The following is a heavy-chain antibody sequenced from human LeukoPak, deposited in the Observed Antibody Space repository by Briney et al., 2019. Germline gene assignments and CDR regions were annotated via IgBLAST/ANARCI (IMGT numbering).Heavy chain of an antibody. CDR1: GGSISSSTYS. V-gene: IGHV4-39*01. D-gene: IGHD5-24*01. Sequence: SETLSLTCTVSGGSISSSTYSWTWSRQPPGKGLEWIGSIHYDGNTYYKPSLKSRVTISVDTSKIQFSLRLSSATAADMATYYCARHSLNNYGSYYWGQGTLVTVSS. J-gene: IGHJ4*02. CDR2: IHYDGNT. CDR3: ARHSLNNYGSYY.